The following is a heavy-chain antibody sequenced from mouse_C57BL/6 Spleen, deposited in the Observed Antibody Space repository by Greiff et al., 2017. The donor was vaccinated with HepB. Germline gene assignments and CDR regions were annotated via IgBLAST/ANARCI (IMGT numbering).Heavy chain of an antibody. Sequence: QVQLQQPGAGLVQPGASLKVSCTASGYTFTSYCMHWVKQRPDQGLEWIGRIHPTDSDTNYNQKFKGKGTLTVDKSSSTAYMQLSSLTSEDSAVYYCDISPLHDYAMDYWGQGTPVTVSS. D-gene: IGHD2-4*01. CDR2: IHPTDSDT. V-gene: IGHV1-74*01. CDR3: DISPLHDYAMDY. CDR1: GYTFTSYC. J-gene: IGHJ4*01.